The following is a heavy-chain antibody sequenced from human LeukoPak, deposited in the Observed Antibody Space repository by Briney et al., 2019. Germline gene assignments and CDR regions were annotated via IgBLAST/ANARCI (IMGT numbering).Heavy chain of an antibody. D-gene: IGHD2-2*01. V-gene: IGHV3-23*01. CDR3: AKDLVPAAIAYYFDY. J-gene: IGHJ4*02. CDR1: GFTFSSYA. Sequence: GGSLRLSCAASGFTFSSYAMSWVRQAPGKGLEWVSAISGGGGSTYYADSVKGRFTISRDNSKNTLYLQMNSLRAGDTAVYYCAKDLVPAAIAYYFDYWGQGTLVTVSS. CDR2: ISGGGGST.